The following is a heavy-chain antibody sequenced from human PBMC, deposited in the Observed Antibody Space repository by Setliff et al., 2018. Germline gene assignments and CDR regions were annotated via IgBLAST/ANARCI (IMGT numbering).Heavy chain of an antibody. D-gene: IGHD3-22*01. CDR3: ARRVSYDSSGYPLGY. V-gene: IGHV1-18*01. CDR2: ISAYNGNT. J-gene: IGHJ4*02. CDR1: GYTFTSYG. Sequence: GASVKVSCKASGYTFTSYGISWVRQAPGQGLEWMGWISAYNGNTNYAQKLQGRVTMTTDTSTSTAYMELRSLRSEDTAVYFCARRVSYDSSGYPLGYWGQGTLVTVSS.